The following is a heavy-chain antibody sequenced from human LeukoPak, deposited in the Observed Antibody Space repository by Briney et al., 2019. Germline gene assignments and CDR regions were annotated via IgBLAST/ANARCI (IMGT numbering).Heavy chain of an antibody. CDR3: AKALHLYAFDY. D-gene: IGHD2/OR15-2a*01. J-gene: IGHJ4*02. Sequence: GGSLRLSCEVSGFTFSNYAMSWVRQAPEKGLGWVSAIVGSGGSTYYADSVKGRFTIFRDNSKNTLYLQMNSLRAEDTAVYYCAKALHLYAFDYWGQGTLVTVSS. CDR2: IVGSGGST. V-gene: IGHV3-23*01. CDR1: GFTFSNYA.